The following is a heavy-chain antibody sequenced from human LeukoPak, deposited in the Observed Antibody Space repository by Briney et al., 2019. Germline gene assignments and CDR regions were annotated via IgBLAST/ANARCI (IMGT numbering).Heavy chain of an antibody. CDR2: ISGSGGST. J-gene: IGHJ4*02. D-gene: IGHD3-3*01. V-gene: IGHV3-23*01. CDR1: GFTFSSYA. CDR3: AKDSNYDFWSGY. Sequence: GGSLRLSCAASGFTFSSYAMSWVRQAPGKRLEWVSAISGSGGSTYYADSVKGRFTISRDNSMNTLYLQMNSQRAEDTAVYYCAKDSNYDFWSGYWSQGTLVTVSS.